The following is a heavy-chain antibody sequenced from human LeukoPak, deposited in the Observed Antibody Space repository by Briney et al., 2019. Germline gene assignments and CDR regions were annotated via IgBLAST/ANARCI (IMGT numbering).Heavy chain of an antibody. Sequence: GGSLRLSCAASGFTFNSYYMNWVRQAPGKGLVWVSRINRDGSDTIYADSVKGRFTISRDNAKNTLSLQMNSLRAEDTAVYYCAREDFGVDYWGQGTLVTVSS. J-gene: IGHJ4*02. CDR2: INRDGSDT. CDR1: GFTFNSYY. CDR3: AREDFGVDY. D-gene: IGHD3-10*01. V-gene: IGHV3-74*01.